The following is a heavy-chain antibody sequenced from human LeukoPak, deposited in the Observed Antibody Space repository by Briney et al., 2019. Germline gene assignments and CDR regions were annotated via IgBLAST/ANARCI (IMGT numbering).Heavy chain of an antibody. CDR1: GFTVSSTY. V-gene: IGHV4-59*08. J-gene: IGHJ2*01. CDR3: ARLGLAARPNPFDL. CDR2: IYYSGRT. Sequence: GSLRLSCAASGFTVSSTYMSWVRQPPGKGLEYIGYIYYSGRTNYNPSLKSRVTISVDTSKNQFSLKLSSVTAADTAVYYCARLGLAARPNPFDLWGRGTLVTVSS. D-gene: IGHD6-6*01.